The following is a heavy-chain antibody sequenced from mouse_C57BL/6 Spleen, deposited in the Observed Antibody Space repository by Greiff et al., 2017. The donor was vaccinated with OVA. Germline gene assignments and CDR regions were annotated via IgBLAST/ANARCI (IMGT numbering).Heavy chain of an antibody. J-gene: IGHJ3*01. Sequence: EVQLQQSGAELVRPGASVKLSCTASGFNIKDDYMHWVKQRPEQGLEWIGWIDPENGDTEYASKFQGKATITADTSSNTAYLQLSSLTSEDTAVYYGTTRGGYDGRVWFAYWGQGTLVTVSA. V-gene: IGHV14-4*01. CDR2: IDPENGDT. CDR3: TTRGGYDGRVWFAY. CDR1: GFNIKDDY. D-gene: IGHD2-2*01.